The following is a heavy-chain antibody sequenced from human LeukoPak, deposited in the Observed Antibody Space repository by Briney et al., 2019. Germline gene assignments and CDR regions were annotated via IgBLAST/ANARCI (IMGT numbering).Heavy chain of an antibody. Sequence: PGGSLRLSCAASGFTFSSYAMSWVRQAPGKGLEWVSAISGSGGSTYYADSVKGRFTISRDNSKNTLYLQMNSLRAEDTAVYYCAKDSPGSSSWYYYYGMDVWGQGTTVTVSS. D-gene: IGHD6-13*01. J-gene: IGHJ6*02. V-gene: IGHV3-23*01. CDR2: ISGSGGST. CDR3: AKDSPGSSSWYYYYGMDV. CDR1: GFTFSSYA.